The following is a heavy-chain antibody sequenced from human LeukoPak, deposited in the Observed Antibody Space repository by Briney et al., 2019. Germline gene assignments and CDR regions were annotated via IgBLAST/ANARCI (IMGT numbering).Heavy chain of an antibody. V-gene: IGHV3-30*18. Sequence: GGSLRLSCAASGFTFSSYGMHWVRHAPGKGLEWVAVISYDGSNKYYVNSVKGRFTISRDNSKNTLHLQMNSPRAEDTAVYYCAKDPWGGSNPSSMDVWGQGTTVTISS. D-gene: IGHD1-26*01. CDR2: ISYDGSNK. CDR1: GFTFSSYG. CDR3: AKDPWGGSNPSSMDV. J-gene: IGHJ6*02.